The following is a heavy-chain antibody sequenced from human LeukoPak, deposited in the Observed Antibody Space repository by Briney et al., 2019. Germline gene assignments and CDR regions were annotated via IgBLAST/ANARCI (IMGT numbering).Heavy chain of an antibody. J-gene: IGHJ4*02. V-gene: IGHV4-59*08. CDR2: VDYSGST. CDR3: ASGRYYDNVWGSYRPSFDF. D-gene: IGHD3-16*02. CDR1: GGSINGYY. Sequence: SETLSLTCTVSGGSINGYYWSWIRQPPGKGLEWVWYVDYSGSTNYNPSLKSRVTISIDTSKNQFSLKLSSVTAADTAVYYCASGRYYDNVWGSYRPSFDFWGQGTLATVSS.